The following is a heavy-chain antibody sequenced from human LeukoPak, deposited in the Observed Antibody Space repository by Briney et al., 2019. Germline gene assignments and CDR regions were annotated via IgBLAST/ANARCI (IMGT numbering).Heavy chain of an antibody. CDR3: ARDKGSGWLYAFDI. CDR1: GGSFSDYY. J-gene: IGHJ3*02. V-gene: IGHV3-11*01. D-gene: IGHD6-19*01. Sequence: LSLTCAVYGGSFSDYYMSWIRQAPGKGLEWVSYISSSGSTIYYADSVKGRFTISRDNAKNSLYLQMNSLRAEDTAVYYCARDKGSGWLYAFDIWGQGTMVTVSS. CDR2: ISSSGSTI.